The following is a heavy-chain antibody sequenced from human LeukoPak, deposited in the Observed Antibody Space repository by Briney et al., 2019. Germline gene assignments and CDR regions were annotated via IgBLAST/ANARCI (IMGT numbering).Heavy chain of an antibody. CDR1: GGSISSSSYY. CDR2: IYYSGST. D-gene: IGHD3-22*01. CDR3: ARDSSYYYYDSSGYFDY. V-gene: IGHV4-39*07. Sequence: SETLSLTCTVSGGSISSSSYYWGWIRQPPGKGLEWIGSIYYSGSTYYNPSLKSRVTISVDTSKNQFSLKLSSVTAADTAVYYCARDSSYYYYDSSGYFDYWGQGTLVTVSS. J-gene: IGHJ4*02.